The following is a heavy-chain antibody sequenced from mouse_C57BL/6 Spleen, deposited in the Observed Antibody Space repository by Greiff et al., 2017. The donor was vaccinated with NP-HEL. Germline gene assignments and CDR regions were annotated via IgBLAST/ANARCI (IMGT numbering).Heavy chain of an antibody. V-gene: IGHV5-6*02. CDR2: ISSGGSYT. CDR1: GFTFSSYG. CDR3: ARYDYDVYWYFDV. Sequence: EVKLVESGGDLVKPGGSLKLSCAASGFTFSSYGMSWVRQTPDKRLEWVATISSGGSYTYYPDSVKGRFTISRDNAKNTLYLQMSSLKSEDTAMYYCARYDYDVYWYFDVWGTGTTVTVSS. J-gene: IGHJ1*03. D-gene: IGHD2-4*01.